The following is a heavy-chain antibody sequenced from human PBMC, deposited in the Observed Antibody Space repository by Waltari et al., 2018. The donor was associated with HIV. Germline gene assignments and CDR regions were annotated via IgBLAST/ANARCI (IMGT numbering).Heavy chain of an antibody. J-gene: IGHJ5*02. CDR3: ARTLTGDYRSSWFDP. Sequence: QVQLQESGPGLVRPSETLSLTCAVSGGSISSYNWWNWVRQPPGKGLAWIGEIFHSGSTNYNSSLKSRAIISIDKSKNQFSLRLNSLTAADTAVYYCARTLTGDYRSSWFDPWGQGTLVSVSS. CDR1: GGSISSYNW. V-gene: IGHV4-4*02. D-gene: IGHD4-17*01. CDR2: IFHSGST.